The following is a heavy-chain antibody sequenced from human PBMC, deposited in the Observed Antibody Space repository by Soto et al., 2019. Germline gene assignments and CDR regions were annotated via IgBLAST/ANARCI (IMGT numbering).Heavy chain of an antibody. J-gene: IGHJ4*02. D-gene: IGHD3-3*01. V-gene: IGHV3-21*01. CDR3: ARVGGNLEYLSYFDY. CDR2: ISSRSDYI. Sequence: EVQLVESGGGLVKPGGSLRLSCAASGFSFSSYTFNWVRQAPGMGLEWVSSISSRSDYIYYADSVKGRFTVSRDNAKKSLFLQMSSLRSEDTAVYYCARVGGNLEYLSYFDYWGQGSLVTVSS. CDR1: GFSFSSYT.